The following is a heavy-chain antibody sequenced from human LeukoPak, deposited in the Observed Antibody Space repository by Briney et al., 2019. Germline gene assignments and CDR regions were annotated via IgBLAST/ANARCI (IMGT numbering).Heavy chain of an antibody. CDR3: ATARGHSSSWYWVLDY. CDR2: ISYDGSNE. Sequence: GGSLRLSCAASGFSFRSYAMHWVRQVPGKGLEWVAVISYDGSNEDYADSVKGRFTISRDNSQKTLSLQMNSLRPKDTAVYYCATARGHSSSWYWVLDYWGQGTLVIVSS. V-gene: IGHV3-30-3*01. CDR1: GFSFRSYA. D-gene: IGHD6-13*01. J-gene: IGHJ4*02.